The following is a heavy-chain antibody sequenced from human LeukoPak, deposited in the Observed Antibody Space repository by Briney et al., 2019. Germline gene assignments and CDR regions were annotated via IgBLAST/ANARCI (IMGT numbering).Heavy chain of an antibody. CDR3: ARYHSSTSSRFDP. Sequence: GASVKVSCKASGYTFTGYYMHWLRQAPGQGLEWMGWINPNSGGTNYAQKFQGRVTMTRDTSISTAYMELSRLRSDDTAVYYCARYHSSTSSRFDPWGQGTLVTVSS. J-gene: IGHJ5*02. D-gene: IGHD2-2*01. CDR2: INPNSGGT. V-gene: IGHV1-2*02. CDR1: GYTFTGYY.